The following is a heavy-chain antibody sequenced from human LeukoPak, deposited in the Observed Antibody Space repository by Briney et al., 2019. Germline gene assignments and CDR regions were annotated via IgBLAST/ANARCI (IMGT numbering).Heavy chain of an antibody. CDR3: ARDLIAVTGFIDY. CDR1: GYTFTSYY. J-gene: IGHJ4*02. V-gene: IGHV1-46*01. D-gene: IGHD6-19*01. CDR2: INLSSGST. Sequence: GAAVKVSCKASGYTFTSYYMHWVRQAPEQGLEWMGVINLSSGSTTYSQKFQVRVTMTRDTSTSTVYMELSSLISEDTAVYYCARDLIAVTGFIDYWGQGTLVTVYS.